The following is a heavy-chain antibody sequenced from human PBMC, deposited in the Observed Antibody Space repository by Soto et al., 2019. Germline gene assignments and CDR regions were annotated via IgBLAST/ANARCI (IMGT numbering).Heavy chain of an antibody. D-gene: IGHD3-10*01. CDR3: ARERQESMAFDY. Sequence: QPGGSLRLSCAASGFTFSSYAMHWVRQAPGKGLEWVAVISYDGSNKYYADSVKGRFTISRDNSKNTLYLQMNSLRAEDTAVYYCARERQESMAFDYWGQGTLVTVSS. J-gene: IGHJ4*02. CDR1: GFTFSSYA. CDR2: ISYDGSNK. V-gene: IGHV3-30-3*01.